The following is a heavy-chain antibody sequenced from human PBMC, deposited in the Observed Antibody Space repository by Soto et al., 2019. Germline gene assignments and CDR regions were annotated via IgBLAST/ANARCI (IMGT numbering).Heavy chain of an antibody. Sequence: SQTLSLTCAISGDSVSSNSAAWNWIRQSPSRGLEWLGRTYYRSKWYNDYAVSVKSRITINPDTSKNQFSLQLNSVTPEDTAVYYCARDRQWLVAIRTEYYGMDVWGQGTKVTVSS. CDR2: TYYRSKWYN. CDR3: ARDRQWLVAIRTEYYGMDV. V-gene: IGHV6-1*01. J-gene: IGHJ6*02. D-gene: IGHD6-19*01. CDR1: GDSVSSNSAA.